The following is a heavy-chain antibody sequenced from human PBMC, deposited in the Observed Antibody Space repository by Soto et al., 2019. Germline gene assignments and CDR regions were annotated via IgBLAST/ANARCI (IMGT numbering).Heavy chain of an antibody. CDR2: IKRTGST. J-gene: IGHJ4*02. Sequence: SETLSLTXAVSGGSFTSNNWWTWVRQPPGQGLEWLGEIKRTGSTNYNPPLKSRVTIALDKSVNQFSLKVTSLTAADTAVYYCASRDPETSVEYWGQGTLVT. CDR1: GGSFTSNNW. V-gene: IGHV4-4*02. CDR3: ASRDPETSVEY. D-gene: IGHD1-26*01.